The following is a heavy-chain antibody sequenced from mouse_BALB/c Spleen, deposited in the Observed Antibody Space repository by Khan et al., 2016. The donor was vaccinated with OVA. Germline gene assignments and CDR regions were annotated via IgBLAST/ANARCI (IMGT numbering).Heavy chain of an antibody. V-gene: IGHV1-26*01. CDR3: ARGYGFFPY. CDR2: VNPNNGDT. D-gene: IGHD1-1*01. CDR1: GYSFTVYY. J-gene: IGHJ3*01. Sequence: VQLQQSGPDLVKPGASVKISCKASGYSFTVYYMTWVKQSHGKSPEWIGRVNPNNGDTNYNQNFKGKAILTVDKSSNTAYMELRSLTSEDSAVFCCARGYGFFPYWGQGTLVTVSA.